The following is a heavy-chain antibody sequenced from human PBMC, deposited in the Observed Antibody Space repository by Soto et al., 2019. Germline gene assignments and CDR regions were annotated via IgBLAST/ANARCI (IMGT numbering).Heavy chain of an antibody. V-gene: IGHV1-69*13. D-gene: IGHD3-16*01. CDR2: FIPVYRTL. J-gene: IGHJ6*02. CDR1: GGSFGKSA. CDR3: ARDIRSTHGPLYYYLMAC. Sequence: SVTVSCKASGGSFGKSAINWVRQTPGQGLERLGGFIPVYRTLNYAQKFQGRVTITADESTSTAYMELSSLRSEDTAVYYCARDIRSTHGPLYYYLMACWGRGLTVTLSS.